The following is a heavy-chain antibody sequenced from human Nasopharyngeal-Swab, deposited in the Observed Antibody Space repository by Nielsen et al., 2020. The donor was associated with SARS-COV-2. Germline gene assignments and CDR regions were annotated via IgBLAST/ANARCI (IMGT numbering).Heavy chain of an antibody. D-gene: IGHD6-19*01. J-gene: IGHJ5*02. CDR1: GGTFSSYA. V-gene: IGHV1-69*13. CDR2: IIPIFGTA. CDR3: ARVGGYSSGWYESWFDP. Sequence: SVKVSCKASGGTFSSYAISWVRQAPGQGLEWMGEIIPIFGTANYAQKFQGRVTITADESTSTAYMELSSLRSEDTAVYYCARVGGYSSGWYESWFDPWGQGTLVTVSS.